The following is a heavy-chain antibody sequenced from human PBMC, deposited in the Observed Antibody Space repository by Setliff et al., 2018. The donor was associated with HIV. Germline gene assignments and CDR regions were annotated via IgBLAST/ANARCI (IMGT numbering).Heavy chain of an antibody. CDR2: ISSSGSST. V-gene: IGHV3-48*03. CDR3: ARAPRGRAGSHYIANWFDS. D-gene: IGHD3-10*01. CDR1: GFTFSSYE. J-gene: IGHJ5*01. Sequence: LRLSCAASGFTFSSYEMNWVRQAPGKGLEWVSYISSSGSSTYYADSVKGRFTISRDNGKNSLYLQMNGLRDDDTAVYHCARAPRGRAGSHYIANWFDSWGQGTLVTV.